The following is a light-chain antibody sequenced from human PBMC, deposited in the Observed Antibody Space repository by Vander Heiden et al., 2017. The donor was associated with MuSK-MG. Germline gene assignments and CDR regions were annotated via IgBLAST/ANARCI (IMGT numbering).Light chain of an antibody. Sequence: QSVLTQPPSASGTPGQRVTISCSGSSSNIGSNTVNWYQQLPGTAPKLLIYSNNQRPSGVPDRFSGSKSGTSASLAISGLQSEDEADYYCAAWADSLNGHVVLGGGTKLTVL. CDR1: SSNIGSNT. V-gene: IGLV1-44*01. CDR2: SNN. J-gene: IGLJ2*01. CDR3: AAWADSLNGHVV.